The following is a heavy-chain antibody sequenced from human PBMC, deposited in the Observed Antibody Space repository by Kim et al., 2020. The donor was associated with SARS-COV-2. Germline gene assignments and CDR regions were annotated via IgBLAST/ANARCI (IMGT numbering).Heavy chain of an antibody. J-gene: IGHJ6*04. CDR3: AKDMRSSWSGYIPPYYYYGKDA. V-gene: IGHV3-9*01. CDR1: GFTFDDYA. Sequence: GGSLRLSCAASGFTFDDYAMHWVRQAPGKGLEWVSGISWNSGSIGYADSVKGRFTISRDNAKNSLYLQMNSLRAEDTALYYCAKDMRSSWSGYIPPYYYYGKDASGEGTAVTVAS. CDR2: ISWNSGSI. D-gene: IGHD3-3*01.